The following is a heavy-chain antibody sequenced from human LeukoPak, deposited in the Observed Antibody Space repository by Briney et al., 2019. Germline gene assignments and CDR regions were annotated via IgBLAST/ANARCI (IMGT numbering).Heavy chain of an antibody. CDR1: GFSFSTYA. V-gene: IGHV3-23*01. CDR3: ARDDIVVAPAAVYSYGMDV. J-gene: IGHJ6*02. D-gene: IGHD2-2*01. Sequence: GGSLRLSCAASGFSFSTYAMTWVRQVPGKGLEWVSAISGSGGSTYSADSVKGRFTISRDNAKNSLYLQMNSLRAEDTAVYYCARDDIVVAPAAVYSYGMDVWGQGTTVTVSS. CDR2: ISGSGGST.